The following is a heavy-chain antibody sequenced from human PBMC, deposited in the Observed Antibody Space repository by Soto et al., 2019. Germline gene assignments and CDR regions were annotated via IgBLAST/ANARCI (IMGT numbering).Heavy chain of an antibody. D-gene: IGHD3-9*01. CDR1: GGTFSSYA. Sequence: QVQLVQSGAEVKKPGSSVKVSCKTSGGTFSSYAISWVRQAPGQGLEWMGGIIPIFGTANYAQKFQGRVTITADESTSIAYMELSSLRSEDTAVYYCARCKRKWTGRFAFDIWGQGTMVTVSS. CDR3: ARCKRKWTGRFAFDI. V-gene: IGHV1-69*19. CDR2: IIPIFGTA. J-gene: IGHJ3*02.